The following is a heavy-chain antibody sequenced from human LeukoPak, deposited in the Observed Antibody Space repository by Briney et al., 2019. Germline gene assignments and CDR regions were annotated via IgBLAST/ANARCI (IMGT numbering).Heavy chain of an antibody. CDR3: ARVTGDSLFDY. D-gene: IGHD2-15*01. CDR2: IYYSGST. V-gene: IGHV4-59*01. Sequence: SETLSLTFTVTGGSIRSYYWSWIRQPPWQGLEWIGYIYYSGSTNYNPSLKSRVTISVDTSKNQFSLKLSSVTAADTAVYYCARVTGDSLFDYWGQGTLVTVSS. CDR1: GGSIRSYY. J-gene: IGHJ4*02.